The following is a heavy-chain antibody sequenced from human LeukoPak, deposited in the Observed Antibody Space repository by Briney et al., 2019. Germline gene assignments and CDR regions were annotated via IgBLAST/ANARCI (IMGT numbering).Heavy chain of an antibody. Sequence: GASVKVSCTASGYTFSSFAISWLRQAPGQGLEWMGWISVYNGNPDYAQKFQGRVTMTADTSTSTAYMELRSLRSDDTAVYYCARGQYDNVWKGHRPYFDYWGQGTLVTVSS. CDR3: ARGQYDNVWKGHRPYFDY. CDR1: GYTFSSFA. J-gene: IGHJ4*02. D-gene: IGHD3-16*01. V-gene: IGHV1-18*01. CDR2: ISVYNGNP.